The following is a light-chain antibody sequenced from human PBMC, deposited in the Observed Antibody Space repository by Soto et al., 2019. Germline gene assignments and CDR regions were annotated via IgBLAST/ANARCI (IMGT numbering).Light chain of an antibody. V-gene: IGLV2-23*01. J-gene: IGLJ2*01. Sequence: QSALTQPASVSGSPGQSITISCTGTSNDVGRYNLVSWYQHHPGKAPKLIIYEATKRPSGVSDRFSGSKSGNTASLTISGLRAADEADYFCCSYAGTTTLLFGGGTKLTVL. CDR2: EAT. CDR3: CSYAGTTTLL. CDR1: SNDVGRYNL.